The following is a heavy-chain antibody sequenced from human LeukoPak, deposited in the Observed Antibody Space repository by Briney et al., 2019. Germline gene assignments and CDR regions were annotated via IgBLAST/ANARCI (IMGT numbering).Heavy chain of an antibody. V-gene: IGHV4-59*01. CDR1: GGSISSYY. J-gene: IGHJ4*02. D-gene: IGHD3-10*01. CDR3: ARGASLLWFRELLYPYFDY. Sequence: PSETLSLTCTVSGGSISSYYWSWIRQPPGKGLEWIGYIYYSGSTNYNPSLKSRVTISVDTSKNQFSLKLSSVTAADTAVYYCARGASLLWFRELLYPYFDYWGQGTLVPVSS. CDR2: IYYSGST.